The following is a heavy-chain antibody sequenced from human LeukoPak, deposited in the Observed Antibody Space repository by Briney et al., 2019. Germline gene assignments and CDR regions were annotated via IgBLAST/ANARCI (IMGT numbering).Heavy chain of an antibody. Sequence: PSETPSLTCTVSGGPISSYYWSWIRQPPGKGLEWIGYIYYSGSTYYNPSLKSRVTISVDTSKNQFSLKLSSVTAADTAVYYCAREQQISSSWRGYFDYWGQGTLVTVSS. J-gene: IGHJ4*02. CDR3: AREQQISSSWRGYFDY. D-gene: IGHD6-13*01. V-gene: IGHV4-30-4*08. CDR2: IYYSGST. CDR1: GGPISSYY.